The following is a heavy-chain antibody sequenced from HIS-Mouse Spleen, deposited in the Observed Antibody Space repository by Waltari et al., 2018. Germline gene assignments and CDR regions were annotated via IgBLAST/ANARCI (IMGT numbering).Heavy chain of an antibody. D-gene: IGHD6-13*01. CDR2: IYYSGST. CDR3: AREIPYSSSWYDWYFDL. J-gene: IGHJ2*01. CDR1: VGPICSGCYS. V-gene: IGHV4-39*07. Sequence: QLQLQESGPGLVKPSDTLSLPCPVSVGPICSGCYSFCWFRQPPGKGLEWFGSIYYSGSTYYNPSLKSRVTISVDTSKNQFSLKLSSVTAADTAVYYCAREIPYSSSWYDWYFDLWGRGTLVTVSS.